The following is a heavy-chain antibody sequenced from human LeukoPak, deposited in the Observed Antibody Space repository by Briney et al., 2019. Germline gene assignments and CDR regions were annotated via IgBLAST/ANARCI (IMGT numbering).Heavy chain of an antibody. CDR3: VKEGIYLKSSLEE. J-gene: IGHJ4*02. V-gene: IGHV3-33*06. CDR2: VWYEERTK. Sequence: GGSLRLSCAASGFTFSSYSMHWVRQAPGKGLEWLASVWYEERTKYYVDSVKGRFTISRDNSKNSIYLQMKSLGVDDTAIYYCVKEGIYLKSSLEEWGQGTLVTVSS. D-gene: IGHD5-12*01. CDR1: GFTFSSYS.